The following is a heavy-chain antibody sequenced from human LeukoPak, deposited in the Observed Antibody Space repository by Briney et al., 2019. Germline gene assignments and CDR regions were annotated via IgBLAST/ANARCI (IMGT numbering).Heavy chain of an antibody. CDR2: ISSSSSYI. CDR3: ARVRVTGDRRWFDP. J-gene: IGHJ5*02. CDR1: GFTFSSYS. Sequence: GGPLRLSCAASGFTFSSYSMNWVRQAPGKGLEWVSSISSSSSYIYYADSVKGRFTISRDNAKNSLYLQMNSLRAEDMAVYYCARVRVTGDRRWFDPWGQGTLVTVSS. V-gene: IGHV3-21*01. D-gene: IGHD7-27*01.